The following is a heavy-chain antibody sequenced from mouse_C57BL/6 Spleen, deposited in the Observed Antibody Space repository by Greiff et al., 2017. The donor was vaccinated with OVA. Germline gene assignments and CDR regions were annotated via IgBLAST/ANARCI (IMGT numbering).Heavy chain of an antibody. V-gene: IGHV5-4*03. Sequence: EVKLVESGGGLVKPGGSLKLSCAASGFTFSSYAMSWVRQTPEKRLEWVATISDGGSYTYYPDNVKGRFTISRDNAKNNLYLQMSHLKSEDTAMYYCARRTNYFDYWGQGTTLTVSS. J-gene: IGHJ2*01. CDR1: GFTFSSYA. CDR3: ARRTNYFDY. CDR2: ISDGGSYT.